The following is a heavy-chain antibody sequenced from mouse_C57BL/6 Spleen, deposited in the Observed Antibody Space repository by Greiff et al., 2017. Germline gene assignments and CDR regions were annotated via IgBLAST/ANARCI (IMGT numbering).Heavy chain of an antibody. CDR1: GFNIKDDY. CDR3: TTPIYGGYHFDY. CDR2: IDPENGDT. D-gene: IGHD2-3*01. V-gene: IGHV14-4*01. Sequence: EVQLQQSGAELVRPGASVKLSCTASGFNIKDDYMHWVKQRPEQGLEWIGWIDPENGDTEYASKFQGKATITAATSSNTAYLQLSSLTSEDTAVYYCTTPIYGGYHFDYWGQGTTLTVSS. J-gene: IGHJ2*01.